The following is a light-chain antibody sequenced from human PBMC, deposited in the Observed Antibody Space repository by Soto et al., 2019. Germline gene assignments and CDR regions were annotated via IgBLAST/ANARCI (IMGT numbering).Light chain of an antibody. CDR3: QQYGSSPLT. J-gene: IGKJ4*01. Sequence: EIVLTQSPGTLSLSPGERATLSCRASQSVSSSYLAWYQQQPGQAPRLLIYGASSRATGIPDRFSGSGSETDFNLTLSRLEPEDFAVYYCQQYGSSPLTFGGGTKVEIK. CDR2: GAS. CDR1: QSVSSSY. V-gene: IGKV3-20*01.